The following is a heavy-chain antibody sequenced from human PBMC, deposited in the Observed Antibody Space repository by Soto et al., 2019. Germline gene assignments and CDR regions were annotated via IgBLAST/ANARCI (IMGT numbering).Heavy chain of an antibody. D-gene: IGHD6-6*01. CDR3: PNDLDGIAARPYWYIDL. Sequence: VESRRLSYAASGFTFRSYGMHWVRQAPGKGLEWVAVISYDGSNKYYADSVKGRFTISRDNSKNALYLQMNSLRAEDTAVYYSPNDLDGIAARPYWYIDLWGRGSLGT. J-gene: IGHJ2*01. CDR2: ISYDGSNK. CDR1: GFTFRSYG. V-gene: IGHV3-30*18.